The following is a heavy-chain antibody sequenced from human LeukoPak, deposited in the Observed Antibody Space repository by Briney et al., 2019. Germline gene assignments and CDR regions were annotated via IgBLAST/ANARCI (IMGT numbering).Heavy chain of an antibody. J-gene: IGHJ4*02. CDR1: GFTFSDYA. CDR3: ARSVPDYTRFDF. D-gene: IGHD4-11*01. Sequence: GGSLRLSCVASGFTFSDYAMNWVRQAPGKGLEWVSTFKTNYNQVYYAESVRGRFTISTDNSKNTAYLQMNSLRVEDTALYYCARSVPDYTRFDFWGQGALVTVSS. CDR2: FKTNYNQV. V-gene: IGHV3-23*05.